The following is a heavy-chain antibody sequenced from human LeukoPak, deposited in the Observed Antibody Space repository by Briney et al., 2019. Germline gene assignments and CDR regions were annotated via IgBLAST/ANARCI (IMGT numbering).Heavy chain of an antibody. Sequence: GGSLRLSCAASGFTVSSNYMSWVRQAPGKGLEWVSAIYSGGNTYYADSVKGRFTISRDNSKNTLYLQMNSLRAEDTAVYYCARGVANHYDYSGYQNWGQGTLVTVSS. CDR2: IYSGGNT. CDR1: GFTVSSNY. V-gene: IGHV3-53*01. CDR3: ARGVANHYDYSGYQN. J-gene: IGHJ4*02. D-gene: IGHD3-22*01.